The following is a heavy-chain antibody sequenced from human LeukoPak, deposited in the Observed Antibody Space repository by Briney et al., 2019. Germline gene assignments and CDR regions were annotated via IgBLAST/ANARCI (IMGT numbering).Heavy chain of an antibody. CDR1: GFTFSSYA. D-gene: IGHD6-6*01. V-gene: IGHV3-30*04. CDR3: ARAQLGAFDI. Sequence: PGRSLRLSCAASGFTFSSYAMHWVRQAPGKGLEWVAVISYDGSNKYCADSVKGRFTISRDNSKNTLYLQMNSLRAEDTAVYYCARAQLGAFDIWGQGTMVTVSS. J-gene: IGHJ3*02. CDR2: ISYDGSNK.